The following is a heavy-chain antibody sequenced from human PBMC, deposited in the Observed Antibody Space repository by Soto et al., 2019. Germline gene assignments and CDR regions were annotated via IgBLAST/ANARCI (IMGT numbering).Heavy chain of an antibody. CDR2: IYYSGST. D-gene: IGHD3-3*01. CDR3: ARGVYDFAEFDY. V-gene: IGHV4-59*01. Sequence: SETLSLTCTVSGGSISSYYWSWIRQPPGKGLEWIGYIYYSGSTNYNPSLKSRVTISVDTSKNQFSLKLSSVTAADTAVYYCARGVYDFAEFDYWGQGTLVTVSS. J-gene: IGHJ4*02. CDR1: GGSISSYY.